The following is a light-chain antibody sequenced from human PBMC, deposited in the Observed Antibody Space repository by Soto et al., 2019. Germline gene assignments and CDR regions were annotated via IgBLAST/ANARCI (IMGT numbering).Light chain of an antibody. V-gene: IGKV3-20*01. CDR3: QQYGSSPWL. CDR2: GAS. CDR1: QSVSSSY. J-gene: IGKJ1*01. Sequence: EIVLTQSPGTLSLSPGERATLSCRASQSVSSSYLAWYQQKPGQAPRLLIYGASSRATGIPDRFSGSGSGTDFTLTISRLEPEDFAVYYCQQYGSSPWLFGQGTKVEI.